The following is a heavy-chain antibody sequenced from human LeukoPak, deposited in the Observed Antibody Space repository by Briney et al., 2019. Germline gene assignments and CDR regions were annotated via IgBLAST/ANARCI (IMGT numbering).Heavy chain of an antibody. CDR3: ARVLGHYDSSGYPNWFDP. CDR2: IYTSGST. J-gene: IGHJ5*02. D-gene: IGHD3-22*01. V-gene: IGHV4-4*07. CDR1: GGSISSYY. Sequence: PSETLSLTCTVSGGSISSYYWSWIRQPAGKGLEWIGRIYTSGSTNYNPSLKSRVTMSVDTSKNQFSLKLSSVTAADTDVYYCARVLGHYDSSGYPNWFDPWGQGTLVTVSS.